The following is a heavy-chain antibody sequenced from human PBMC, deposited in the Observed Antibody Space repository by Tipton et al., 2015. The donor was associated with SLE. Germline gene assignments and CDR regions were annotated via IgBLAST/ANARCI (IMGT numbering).Heavy chain of an antibody. V-gene: IGHV4-34*01. J-gene: IGHJ6*02. D-gene: IGHD3-3*01. CDR3: ASGWGGGPLTIFGVPHPMDV. CDR2: INHGGST. CDR1: GGSFGGYY. Sequence: TLSLTCSIYGGSFGGYYWSWIRQPPGKGLEWIGEINHGGSTNYNPSLKSRVTISVDTSKNQFSLKLSSVTAADTAVYYCASGWGGGPLTIFGVPHPMDVWGQGTTVTVSS.